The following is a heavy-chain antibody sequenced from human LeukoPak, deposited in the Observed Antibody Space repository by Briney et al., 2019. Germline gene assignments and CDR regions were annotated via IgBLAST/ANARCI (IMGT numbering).Heavy chain of an antibody. J-gene: IGHJ3*02. Sequence: GASVTVSCKASGGTFSSYAISWVRQAPGQGLEWMGGIIPIFGTANYAQKFQGRVTITADESTSTAYMELSSLRSEDTAVYYCARGGAADAFDIWGQGTMVTVSS. CDR3: ARGGAADAFDI. V-gene: IGHV1-69*13. D-gene: IGHD1-26*01. CDR1: GGTFSSYA. CDR2: IIPIFGTA.